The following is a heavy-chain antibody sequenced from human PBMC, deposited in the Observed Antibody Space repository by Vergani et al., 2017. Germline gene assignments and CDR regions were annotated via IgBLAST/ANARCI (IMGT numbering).Heavy chain of an antibody. Sequence: EVDLVESGGGLAQPGGSLRLSCEASGITFWKFGMHWVRQGPGKGLEWVSGISWNSGAVDYADSVRGRFTIARDNAKNSLFLEMNSLRFEDTAVYFCTKGSVYYHDSAGHGYDPYTGFVLWVQGTLVTVSS. J-gene: IGHJ3*01. D-gene: IGHD5-12*01. CDR2: ISWNSGAV. CDR1: GITFWKFG. V-gene: IGHV3-9*01. CDR3: TKGSVYYHDSAGHGYDPYTGFVL.